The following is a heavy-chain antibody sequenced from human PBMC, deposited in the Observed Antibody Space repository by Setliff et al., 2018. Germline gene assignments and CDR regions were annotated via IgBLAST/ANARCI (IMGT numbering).Heavy chain of an antibody. D-gene: IGHD3-3*01. V-gene: IGHV4-59*11. Sequence: SETCPSTCTVSGGSISSHYWSWIRQPPGKGLEWIGYIYYSGSTNYNPSLKSRVTISVDTSKNQFSLELSSVTAADTAVYYCASGVPNYDFWSGYYTGSYWFDPWGQGTLVTVSS. CDR1: GGSISSHY. J-gene: IGHJ5*02. CDR2: IYYSGST. CDR3: ASGVPNYDFWSGYYTGSYWFDP.